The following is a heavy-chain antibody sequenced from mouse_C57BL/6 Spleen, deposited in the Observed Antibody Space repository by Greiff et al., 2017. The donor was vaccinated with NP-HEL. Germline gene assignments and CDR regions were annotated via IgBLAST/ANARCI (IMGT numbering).Heavy chain of an antibody. J-gene: IGHJ4*01. CDR1: GYTFTSYW. V-gene: IGHV1-7*01. D-gene: IGHD2-4*01. CDR3: ARFYDDWDYAMDY. Sequence: QVQLQQSGPELVKPWASVTLSCTASGYTFTSYWMHWVKQRPGQGLEWIGYINPSSGYTKYNQKFKDKATLTADKSSSTAYLQLSSLTYEDSAVYYCARFYDDWDYAMDYWGQGTSVTVSS. CDR2: INPSSGYT.